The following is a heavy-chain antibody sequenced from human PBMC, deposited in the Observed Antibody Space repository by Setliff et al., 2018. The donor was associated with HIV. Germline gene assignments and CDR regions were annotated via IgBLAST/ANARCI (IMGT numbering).Heavy chain of an antibody. CDR1: GASISDGTFY. J-gene: IGHJ3*02. Sequence: TSETLSLTCTVSGASISDGTFYWSWIRLPAGKGLEWIGHLYIRTGTTNYSPSLKGRVTISLDTSNNQFSLSLSSVTASDTAVYFCARSQETSVAATEIWGQGTMGTVSS. V-gene: IGHV4-61*09. CDR2: LYIRTGTT. CDR3: ARSQETSVAATEI. D-gene: IGHD2-15*01.